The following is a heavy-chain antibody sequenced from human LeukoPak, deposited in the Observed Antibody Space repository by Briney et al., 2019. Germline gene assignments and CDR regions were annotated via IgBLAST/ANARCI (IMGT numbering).Heavy chain of an antibody. D-gene: IGHD3-10*01. CDR3: AKGEGRQPGIEYYGMDV. V-gene: IGHV3-23*01. CDR1: GFTFSSYA. J-gene: IGHJ6*02. CDR2: ISGSGGST. Sequence: GGSLRLSCAASGFTFSSYAMSWVRQAPGKGLEWVSAISGSGGSTYYADSVKGRFTISRDNSKSTLYLQMNSLRAEDTAVYYCAKGEGRQPGIEYYGMDVWGQGTTVTVSS.